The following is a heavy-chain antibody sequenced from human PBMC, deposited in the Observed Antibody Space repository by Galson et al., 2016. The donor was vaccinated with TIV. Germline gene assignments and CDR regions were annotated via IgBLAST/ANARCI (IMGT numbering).Heavy chain of an antibody. CDR3: ASDRNTALDTYHQYYGMDV. D-gene: IGHD5-18*01. Sequence: SVKVSCKASGGTFSSYVINWVRQAPGQGLEWMGGIIPLFRTANYAQKFQGRVTITADESSTTVYMELNSLRSGDTAVYYCASDRNTALDTYHQYYGMDVWGQGTTVTVSS. CDR2: IIPLFRTA. V-gene: IGHV1-69*13. J-gene: IGHJ6*02. CDR1: GGTFSSYV.